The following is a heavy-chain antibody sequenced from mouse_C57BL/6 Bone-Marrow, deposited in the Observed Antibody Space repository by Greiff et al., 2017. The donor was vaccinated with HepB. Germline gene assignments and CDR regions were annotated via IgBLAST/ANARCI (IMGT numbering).Heavy chain of an antibody. CDR2: NDLEDGET. V-gene: IGHV14-2*01. CDR3: ARGNYYTWFAY. J-gene: IGHJ3*01. CDR1: GFNIKDYY. D-gene: IGHD1-1*01. Sequence: VQLKESGAELVKPGASVKLSCTASGFNIKDYYMHWVKQRTEQGLVWIGRNDLEDGETKYAPKFQGKATITADTSSNTAYLKLSSLTSEDTAVYYCARGNYYTWFAYWGQGTLVTVSA.